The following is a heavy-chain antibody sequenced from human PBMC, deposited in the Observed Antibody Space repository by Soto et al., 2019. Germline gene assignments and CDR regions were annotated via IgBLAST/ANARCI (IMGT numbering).Heavy chain of an antibody. Sequence: QVQLQESGPGLVKPSQTLSLTCTVSGGSFSSGGYYWSWIRQHPGKGLEWLGHIYYSGSTYYNPSLERRVTISVDMSKNRFSLRLSSVTAADTAVYYWAGYGDFAGGEIWGQGTTVTVSS. CDR1: GGSFSSGGYY. V-gene: IGHV4-31*03. CDR3: AGYGDFAGGEI. CDR2: IYYSGST. D-gene: IGHD4-17*01. J-gene: IGHJ3*02.